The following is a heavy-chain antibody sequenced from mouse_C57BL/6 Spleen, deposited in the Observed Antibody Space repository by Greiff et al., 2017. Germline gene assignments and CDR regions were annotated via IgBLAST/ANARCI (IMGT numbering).Heavy chain of an antibody. V-gene: IGHV1-50*01. D-gene: IGHD1-1*02. CDR2: IDPSDSYT. Sequence: QLQQPGAELVKPGASVKLSCKASGYTFTSYWMQWVKQRPGQGLEWIGEIDPSDSYTNYNQKFKGKATLTVDTSSSTAYMQLSSLTSEDSAVYYCAELSPFAYWGQGTLVTVSA. J-gene: IGHJ3*01. CDR1: GYTFTSYW. CDR3: AELSPFAY.